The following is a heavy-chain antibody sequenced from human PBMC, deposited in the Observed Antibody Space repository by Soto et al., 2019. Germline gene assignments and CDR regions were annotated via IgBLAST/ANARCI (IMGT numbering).Heavy chain of an antibody. CDR1: GYSFTSYW. J-gene: IGHJ5*02. Sequence: GESLKISCKGSGYSFTSYWIGWVRQMPGKGLEWMGIIYPGDSDTRYSPSFQGQVTISADKSISTAYLQWSSLKASDTAMYYCARPQRGYYYGSGSLDHPVWFDPWGQGTLVTVSS. CDR2: IYPGDSDT. V-gene: IGHV5-51*01. CDR3: ARPQRGYYYGSGSLDHPVWFDP. D-gene: IGHD3-10*01.